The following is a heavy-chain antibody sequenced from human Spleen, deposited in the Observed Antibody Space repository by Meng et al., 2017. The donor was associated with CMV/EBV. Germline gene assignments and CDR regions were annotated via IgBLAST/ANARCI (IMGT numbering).Heavy chain of an antibody. CDR2: IIPIFGTA. D-gene: IGHD2/OR15-2a*01. CDR1: GGTCSSYA. J-gene: IGHJ4*02. Sequence: KASGGTCSSYAISWVRQAPGQGLEWMGGIIPIFGTANYAQKFQGRVTITTDESTSTAYMELSSLRSEDTAVYYCARQEIWAENYFDYWGQGTLVTVSS. CDR3: ARQEIWAENYFDY. V-gene: IGHV1-69*05.